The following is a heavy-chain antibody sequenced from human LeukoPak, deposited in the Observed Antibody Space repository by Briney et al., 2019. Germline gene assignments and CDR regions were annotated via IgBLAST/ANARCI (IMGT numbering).Heavy chain of an antibody. D-gene: IGHD2-2*01. CDR2: IYYSGST. J-gene: IGHJ5*02. V-gene: IGHV4-59*01. Sequence: SETLSLTCAVYGGSFSGYYWSWLRQPPGKGLEWIGYIYYSGSTNYNPSLKSRVTMSVDTSKNQFSLKLSSVTAADTAVYYCARGARTSVVPAAIGWFDPWGLGTLVIVSS. CDR3: ARGARTSVVPAAIGWFDP. CDR1: GGSFSGYY.